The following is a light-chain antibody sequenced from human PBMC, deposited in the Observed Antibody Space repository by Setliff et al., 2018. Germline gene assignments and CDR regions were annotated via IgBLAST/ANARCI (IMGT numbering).Light chain of an antibody. CDR3: QSYDRSLSAYV. Sequence: QSALAQPPSVSGAPGQTVTISCTGSSSNIGAGYDAHWYQQLPGTAPKLLMFGNTSRPSGVPDRFSGSKSGTSASLAITGLQAEDEADYFCQSYDRSLSAYVFGIGTKVTVL. CDR1: SSNIGAGYD. CDR2: GNT. J-gene: IGLJ1*01. V-gene: IGLV1-40*01.